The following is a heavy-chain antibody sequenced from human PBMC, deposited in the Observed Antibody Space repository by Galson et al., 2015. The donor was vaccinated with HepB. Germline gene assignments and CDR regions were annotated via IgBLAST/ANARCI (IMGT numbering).Heavy chain of an antibody. CDR3: ARDLVNVYFDSSGYVRGRGDYYGMDV. CDR1: RFTFSSYA. J-gene: IGHJ6*02. V-gene: IGHV3-30*04. Sequence: SLRLSCAASRFTFSSYAMHWVRQAPGKGLEWVTLISYDGSNKYYADSVKGRFTISRDNSKSTLYLQMNSLRDEDTAVYYCARDLVNVYFDSSGYVRGRGDYYGMDVWGQGTTVTVSS. CDR2: ISYDGSNK. D-gene: IGHD3-22*01.